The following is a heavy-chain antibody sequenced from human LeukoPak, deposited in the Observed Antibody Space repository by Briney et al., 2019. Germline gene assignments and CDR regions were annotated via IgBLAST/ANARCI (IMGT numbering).Heavy chain of an antibody. V-gene: IGHV3-48*03. CDR3: ARSFDI. CDR2: ISSSGTAM. J-gene: IGHJ3*02. CDR1: RFTFSSYA. Sequence: GGSLRLSCAASRFTFSSYAMNWVRQAPGKGLEWVSHISSSGTAMYYADSVKGRFTISGDNAKNSLFLQMNSLRAEDTAVYYCARSFDIWGQGTMATVSP.